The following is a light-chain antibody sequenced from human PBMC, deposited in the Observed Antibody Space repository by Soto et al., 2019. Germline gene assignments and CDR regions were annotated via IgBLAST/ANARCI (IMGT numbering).Light chain of an antibody. J-gene: IGKJ1*01. Sequence: EIVMTQSPATLSVALGERATLSCRASQSLRSNLAWYQQKPGQAPRLLIYGASTRATGTPARFSGSGSGTEFTLTISSLQSEDFAVYYCQQYNDWPRTFGQGTKVEIK. CDR3: QQYNDWPRT. CDR1: QSLRSN. V-gene: IGKV3-15*01. CDR2: GAS.